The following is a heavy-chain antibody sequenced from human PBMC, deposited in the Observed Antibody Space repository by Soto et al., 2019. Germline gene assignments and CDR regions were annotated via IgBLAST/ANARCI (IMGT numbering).Heavy chain of an antibody. J-gene: IGHJ4*02. CDR2: IIPIFGTA. CDR3: ARDPLTYYYDSSGYSNAFDY. D-gene: IGHD3-22*01. Sequence: QVQLVQSGAEVKKPGSSVKVSCKASGGTFSSYAISWVRQAPGQGLEWMGGIIPIFGTANYAQKFQGRVGITADESTSTAYMELSSLRSEDTAVYYCARDPLTYYYDSSGYSNAFDYWGQGTLVTVSS. V-gene: IGHV1-69*12. CDR1: GGTFSSYA.